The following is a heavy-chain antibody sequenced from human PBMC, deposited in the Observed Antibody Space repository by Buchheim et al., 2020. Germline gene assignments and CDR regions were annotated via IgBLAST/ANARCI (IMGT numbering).Heavy chain of an antibody. V-gene: IGHV3-30*18. CDR2: ISYDGSNK. J-gene: IGHJ4*02. D-gene: IGHD3-22*01. CDR3: AKALYYYDSSGGYYFDY. CDR1: GFTFSSYG. Sequence: QVQLVESGGGVVQPGRSLRLSCAASGFTFSSYGMHWVRQAPGKGLEWVAVISYDGSNKYYADSVKGRFTISRDNSKTTLYLQMNSLRAEDTAVYYCAKALYYYDSSGGYYFDYWGQGTL.